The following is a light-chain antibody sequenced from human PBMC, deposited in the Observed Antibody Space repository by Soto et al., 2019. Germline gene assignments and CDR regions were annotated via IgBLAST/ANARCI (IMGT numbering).Light chain of an antibody. CDR2: QDN. J-gene: IGLJ2*01. CDR1: KLGDKF. Sequence: SYELTQPPSVSVSPGQTASITCSGDKLGDKFAFWYQQRPGQSPVLVIYQDNKRPSGIPERFSGSNSGNTATLTISGTQAMDEADYYCQAWDSSIVVFGGGTKLTV. V-gene: IGLV3-1*01. CDR3: QAWDSSIVV.